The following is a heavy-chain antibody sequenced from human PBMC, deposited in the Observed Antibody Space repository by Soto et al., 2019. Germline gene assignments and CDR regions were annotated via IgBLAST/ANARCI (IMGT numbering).Heavy chain of an antibody. V-gene: IGHV4-61*01. CDR2: IYYSGST. J-gene: IGHJ4*02. D-gene: IGHD6-19*01. Sequence: QVQLQESGPGLVKPSETLSLTCTVSGGSVSSGSYYWSWIRQPPGKGLEWIGYIYYSGSTNYNPALKSRVTISVDTSKNQFSLKLSSVTAADTAVYYCASYSSGWYDVSYWGQGTLVTVSS. CDR1: GGSVSSGSYY. CDR3: ASYSSGWYDVSY.